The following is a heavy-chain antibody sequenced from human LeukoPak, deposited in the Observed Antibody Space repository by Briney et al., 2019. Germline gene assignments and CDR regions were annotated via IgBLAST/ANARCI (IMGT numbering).Heavy chain of an antibody. V-gene: IGHV1-18*01. CDR1: GYTLSNSG. CDR3: ASGVRWDFDY. CDR2: ISAYNGNT. Sequence: ASVKVSCKATGYTLSNSGITWVRQAPGQGLEWMGWISAYNGNTNYAQKFQGRVTMTTDTSTSTAYMEVTRLRSDDTAVYYCASGVRWDFDYWGQGTLVTVPS. J-gene: IGHJ4*02. D-gene: IGHD1-26*01.